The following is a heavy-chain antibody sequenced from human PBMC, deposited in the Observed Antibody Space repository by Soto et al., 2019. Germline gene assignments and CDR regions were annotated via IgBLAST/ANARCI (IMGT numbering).Heavy chain of an antibody. J-gene: IGHJ4*02. CDR2: IKEDGSEK. CDR3: GCYTYRRALGY. CDR1: GFSFSGYW. Sequence: EVQLVESGGDLVQPGGSLRLSCAASGFSFSGYWMSWVRQAPGKGLEWVANIKEDGSEKYYVDSVKGRFTISRDNAKNSLYLQMNSLRGEDTAVYYCGCYTYRRALGYWGQGTLVTVSS. V-gene: IGHV3-7*01. D-gene: IGHD3-16*01.